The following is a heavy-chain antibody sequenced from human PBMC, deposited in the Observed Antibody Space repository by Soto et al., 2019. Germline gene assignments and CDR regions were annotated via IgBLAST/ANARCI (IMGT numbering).Heavy chain of an antibody. Sequence: GGSLRLSCAASGCTFSDYYMSWIRQAPGKGLEWVSYISSSGSTIYYADSVKGRFTISRDNAKNSLYLQMNSLRAEDTAVYYCARDASVDYYYYYGMDVWGQGTTVTVSS. CDR2: ISSSGSTI. CDR1: GCTFSDYY. CDR3: ARDASVDYYYYYGMDV. J-gene: IGHJ6*02. V-gene: IGHV3-11*01. D-gene: IGHD2-15*01.